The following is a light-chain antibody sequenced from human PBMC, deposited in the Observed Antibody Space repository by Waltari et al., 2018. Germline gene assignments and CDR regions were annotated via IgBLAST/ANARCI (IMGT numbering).Light chain of an antibody. CDR1: QSVSRT. V-gene: IGKV3-20*01. CDR3: QKYGTLPAT. CDR2: DAS. J-gene: IGKJ1*01. Sequence: EIELTQSPGTLCLSPGERDTLSCRASQSVSRTLAWYQQKPGQAPRLLIYDASTRATGIPDRFSGSGSGTDFSLTISRLEPEDFAVYYCQKYGTLPATFGQGTKVEIK.